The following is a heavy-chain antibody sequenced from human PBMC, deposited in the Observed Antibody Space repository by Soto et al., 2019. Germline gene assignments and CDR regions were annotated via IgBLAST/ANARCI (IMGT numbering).Heavy chain of an antibody. Sequence: GGSLRLSCAASGFAFSTSNMHWVRQAPGKGLEWVAVMSYDAHNIHYLDSVKGRFTISRDNSKNTLYLQMNSLRGDDTAVYFCARDRMMGSYGTNDFDYCGQGTLVTVSS. D-gene: IGHD3-10*01. J-gene: IGHJ4*02. V-gene: IGHV3-30*03. CDR1: GFAFSTSN. CDR3: ARDRMMGSYGTNDFDY. CDR2: MSYDAHNI.